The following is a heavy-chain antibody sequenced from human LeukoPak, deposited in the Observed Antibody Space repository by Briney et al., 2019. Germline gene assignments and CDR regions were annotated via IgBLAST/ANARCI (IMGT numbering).Heavy chain of an antibody. V-gene: IGHV4-34*01. D-gene: IGHD3-22*01. J-gene: IGHJ5*01. CDR1: GGSFSSYY. CDR3: ARGRGRGVLITTSRRSFWFDS. Sequence: SETLSLTCAVYGGSFSSYYWSWIRQPPGKGLEWIGEVNHSGSTTYKPSLKSRVTISVDTSKNQFSLKLSSVTAADTAVYYCARGRGRGVLITTSRRSFWFDSWGQGTLVTVSS. CDR2: VNHSGST.